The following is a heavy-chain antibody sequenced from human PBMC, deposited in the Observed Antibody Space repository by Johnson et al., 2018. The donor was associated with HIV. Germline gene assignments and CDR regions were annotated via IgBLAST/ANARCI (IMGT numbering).Heavy chain of an antibody. V-gene: IGHV3-7*01. D-gene: IGHD1-26*01. CDR3: ARGGSSRNPAFDI. J-gene: IGHJ3*02. Sequence: LQLVESGGGLVQPGGSLRLSCAASGFTFSRYWMSWFRQAPGTGPEWVANIKQAGSEKYYVDSVKGRFTISRDNAKTSLYLQMNSLIAEDTAVYYCARGGSSRNPAFDIWGQGTMVTVSS. CDR2: IKQAGSEK. CDR1: GFTFSRYW.